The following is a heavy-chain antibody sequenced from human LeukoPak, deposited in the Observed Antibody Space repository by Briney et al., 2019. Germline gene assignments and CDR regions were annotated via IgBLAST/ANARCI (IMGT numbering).Heavy chain of an antibody. CDR1: GFTFHNYA. Sequence: GGSLRLSCAASGFTFHNYALSWVRQAPGKGLEWVSTISANSATTFYAGSVEGRFTISRDNSDDKLFLQMNSLRAEDTAVYYCATSGPEAEYFQHWGQGTLVTVSS. D-gene: IGHD2-2*01. CDR3: ATSGPEAEYFQH. J-gene: IGHJ1*01. CDR2: ISANSATT. V-gene: IGHV3-23*01.